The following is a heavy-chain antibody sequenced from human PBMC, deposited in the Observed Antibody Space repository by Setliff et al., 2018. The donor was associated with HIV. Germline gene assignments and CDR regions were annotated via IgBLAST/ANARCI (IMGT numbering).Heavy chain of an antibody. J-gene: IGHJ4*02. CDR3: ARDYYDSSGYIFFPGLPDY. CDR1: GGSISSGSYY. V-gene: IGHV4-61*02. D-gene: IGHD3-22*01. Sequence: PSETLSLTCTVSGGSISSGSYYWNWIRQPAGKGLEWIGRIYTSGSTNYNPSLKSRVTISVDTSKNQFSLKLSSVTVADTAVYYCARDYYDSSGYIFFPGLPDYWGQGTLVTVSS. CDR2: IYTSGST.